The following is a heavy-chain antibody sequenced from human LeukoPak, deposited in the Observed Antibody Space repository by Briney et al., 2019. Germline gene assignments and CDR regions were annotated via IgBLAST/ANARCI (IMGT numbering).Heavy chain of an antibody. D-gene: IGHD3-22*01. CDR2: IIPIFGTA. Sequence: SVKVSCKASGGTFSSYAISWVRQAPGQGLEWMGGIIPIFGTANYAQKFQGRVTITTDESTSTAYIELSSLRSEDTAVYYCARRGGAEGYYDSSGYYYFDYWGQGTLVTVSS. CDR3: ARRGGAEGYYDSSGYYYFDY. V-gene: IGHV1-69*05. CDR1: GGTFSSYA. J-gene: IGHJ4*02.